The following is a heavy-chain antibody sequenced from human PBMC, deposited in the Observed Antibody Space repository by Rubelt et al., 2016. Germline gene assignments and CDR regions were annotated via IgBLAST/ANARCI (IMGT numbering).Heavy chain of an antibody. J-gene: IGHJ4*02. Sequence: QLQLQESGPGLVKPSETLSLTCTVSGGSISSSSYYWGWIRQPPGKGLEWIGGIYYSGSTYYNPSLKSRVTISVETSKNQFSLKLSSVTAADTAVYYCARENTAMVEGYWGQGTLVTVSS. D-gene: IGHD5-18*01. CDR1: GGSISSSSYY. V-gene: IGHV4-39*07. CDR3: ARENTAMVEGY. CDR2: IYYSGST.